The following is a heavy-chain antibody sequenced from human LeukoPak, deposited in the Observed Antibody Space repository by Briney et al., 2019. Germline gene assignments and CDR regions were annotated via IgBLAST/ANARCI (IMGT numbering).Heavy chain of an antibody. CDR1: GFTFTNYG. V-gene: IGHV1-18*01. J-gene: IGHJ4*02. CDR2: ISAYNGNT. Sequence: SVKVSCKASGFTFTNYGITWVRQAPGQGLEWMGWISAYNGNTNYAQKLQGRVTMTTDTSTSTAYMELRSLRSDDTAVYYCARVGWLLPVDYWGQGTLVTVSS. D-gene: IGHD3-3*01. CDR3: ARVGWLLPVDY.